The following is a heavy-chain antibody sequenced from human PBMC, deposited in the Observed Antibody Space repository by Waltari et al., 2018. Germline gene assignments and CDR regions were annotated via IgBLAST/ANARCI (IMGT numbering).Heavy chain of an antibody. CDR2: IIPIFGTA. Sequence: QVQLVQSGAEVKKPGSSVKVSCKASGGTFSSYAISWVREAPGQGLEWMGGIIPIFGTANYAQKFQGRVTITADESTNTAYMELSSLRSEDTAVYYCARDLRYSRALDAFDIWGQGTMVTVSS. D-gene: IGHD6-13*01. CDR3: ARDLRYSRALDAFDI. J-gene: IGHJ3*02. V-gene: IGHV1-69*01. CDR1: GGTFSSYA.